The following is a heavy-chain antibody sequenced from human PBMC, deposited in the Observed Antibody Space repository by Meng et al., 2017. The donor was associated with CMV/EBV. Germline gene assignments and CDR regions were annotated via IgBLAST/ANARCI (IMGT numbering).Heavy chain of an antibody. V-gene: IGHV4-39*01. Sequence: TFSSYAMSWVRQAPGKGLEWIGSIYYSGSTYYNPSLKSRVTISVDTSKNQFSLKLSSVTAADTAVYYCARITGIAVAGNFDYWGQGTLVTVSS. CDR1: TFSSYA. CDR2: IYYSGST. CDR3: ARITGIAVAGNFDY. D-gene: IGHD6-19*01. J-gene: IGHJ4*02.